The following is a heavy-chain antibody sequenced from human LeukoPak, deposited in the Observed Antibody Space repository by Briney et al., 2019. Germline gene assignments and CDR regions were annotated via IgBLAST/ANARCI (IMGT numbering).Heavy chain of an antibody. Sequence: GGSLRLSCAASGFTFSSYGMHWVRQAPGKGLEWVAVIWYDGSNKYYADSVKGRFTISRDNSKNTLYLQMNSLRAEDTAVYYCAKGYFDWLTEPYYFDYWGRGTLVTVSS. D-gene: IGHD3-9*01. CDR3: AKGYFDWLTEPYYFDY. V-gene: IGHV3-33*06. CDR2: IWYDGSNK. J-gene: IGHJ4*02. CDR1: GFTFSSYG.